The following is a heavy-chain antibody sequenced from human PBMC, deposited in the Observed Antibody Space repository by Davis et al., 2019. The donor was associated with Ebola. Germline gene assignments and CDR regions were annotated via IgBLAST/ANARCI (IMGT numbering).Heavy chain of an antibody. CDR2: IYYSGST. CDR3: ARSSPERWYFDL. V-gene: IGHV4-61*01. D-gene: IGHD1-26*01. Sequence: MPSETLSLTCTVSGGSISSSSYYWSWIRQPPGKGLEWIGYIYYSGSTNYNPSLKSRVTISVDTSKNQFSLKLSSVTAEDTAVYYCARSSPERWYFDLWGRGTLVTVSS. J-gene: IGHJ2*01. CDR1: GGSISSSSYY.